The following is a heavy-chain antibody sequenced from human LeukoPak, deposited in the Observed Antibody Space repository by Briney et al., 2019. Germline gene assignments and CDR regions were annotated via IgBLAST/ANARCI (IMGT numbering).Heavy chain of an antibody. Sequence: RGSLRLSCAASVLTFSSYAMSWVRQAPGKGLEWVSAISGSGGSTYYADSVKGRFTISRDNSKNTLYLQMNSLRAEDTAVYYCAKVVSRYFDYWGQGTLVTVSS. V-gene: IGHV3-23*01. CDR1: VLTFSSYA. CDR3: AKVVSRYFDY. J-gene: IGHJ4*02. CDR2: ISGSGGST.